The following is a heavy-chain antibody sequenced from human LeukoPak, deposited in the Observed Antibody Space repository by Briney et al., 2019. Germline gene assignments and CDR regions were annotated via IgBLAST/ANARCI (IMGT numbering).Heavy chain of an antibody. CDR3: ASARGAIFGVVTHGDAFDI. CDR2: INPSGGST. D-gene: IGHD3-3*01. Sequence: ASVKVSCKASGYTFTSYYMHWVRQAPGQGLEWMGIINPSGGSTSYAQKLQGRVTMTTDTSTSTAYMELRSLRSDDTAVYYCASARGAIFGVVTHGDAFDIWGQGTMVTVSS. CDR1: GYTFTSYY. V-gene: IGHV1-46*01. J-gene: IGHJ3*02.